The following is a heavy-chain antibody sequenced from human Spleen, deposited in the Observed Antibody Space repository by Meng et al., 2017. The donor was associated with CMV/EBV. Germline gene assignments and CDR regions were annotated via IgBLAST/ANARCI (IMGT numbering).Heavy chain of an antibody. V-gene: IGHV1-46*01. CDR3: ARSESLDH. CDR1: GYTFTSYY. Sequence: ASVKVSCTASGYTFTSYYIHWVRQAPGQGLEWMGILNPVTGVTTYAQKFQGRVTMARDTSTTTVYMEMSSLRSDDTAVFYCARSESLDHWGQGTLVTVSS. J-gene: IGHJ4*02. CDR2: LNPVTGVT.